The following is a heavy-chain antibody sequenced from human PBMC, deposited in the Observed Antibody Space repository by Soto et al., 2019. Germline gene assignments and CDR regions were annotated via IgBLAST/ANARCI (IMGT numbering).Heavy chain of an antibody. J-gene: IGHJ6*02. V-gene: IGHV3-7*01. CDR3: GRDEVRTGVGF. CDR1: GFTFTSYW. D-gene: IGHD2-8*01. Sequence: EVRLVESGGGLVQPGGSMRLSCVASGFTFTSYWMSWVRQAPGKGLEWLANIKGDGSEKKYVDSVKGRFTISRGNAPNSVSLQMSRLRAEDTALYEFGRDEVRTGVGFWCQGTKVTVSS. CDR2: IKGDGSEK.